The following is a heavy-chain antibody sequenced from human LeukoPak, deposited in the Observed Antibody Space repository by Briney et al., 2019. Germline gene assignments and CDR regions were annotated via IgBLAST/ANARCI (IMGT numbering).Heavy chain of an antibody. CDR1: GFTFGSYG. CDR2: ISYDGSNK. Sequence: GRSLRLSCAASGFTFGSYGMHWVRQAPGKGLEWVAVISYDGSNKYYADSVRGRFTISRDNSKNTLYLQMNSLRAEDTAVYYCAKDTSRITMVRGAPEPWGQGTLVTVSS. CDR3: AKDTSRITMVRGAPEP. D-gene: IGHD3-10*01. V-gene: IGHV3-30*18. J-gene: IGHJ5*02.